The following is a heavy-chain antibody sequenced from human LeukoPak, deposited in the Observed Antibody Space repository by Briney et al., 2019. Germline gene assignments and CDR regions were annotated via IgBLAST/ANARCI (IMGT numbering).Heavy chain of an antibody. CDR1: GYTSTGYY. V-gene: IGHV1-2*02. D-gene: IGHD3-3*01. CDR2: MNPNSGGT. Sequence: ASVKVSCKASGYTSTGYYMHWVRQAPGQGLEWMGWMNPNSGGTNYAQKFQGRVTMTRDTSISTAYMELSRLRSDDTAVYYCARDYDFWSGYPSYYYYMDVWGKGTTVTVSS. J-gene: IGHJ6*03. CDR3: ARDYDFWSGYPSYYYYMDV.